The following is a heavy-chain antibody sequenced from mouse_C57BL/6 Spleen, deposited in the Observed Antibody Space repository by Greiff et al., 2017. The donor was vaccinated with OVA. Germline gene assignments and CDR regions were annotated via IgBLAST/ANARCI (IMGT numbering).Heavy chain of an antibody. Sequence: VKLMESGAELVRPGASVKLSCKASGYTFTDYYINWVKQRPGQGLEWIARIYPGSGNTYYNEKFKGKATLTAAKSSSTAYMQLSSLTSEDSAVYFCARGVTETDYGGKGTTHTVSS. CDR3: ARGVTETDY. CDR1: GYTFTDYY. CDR2: IYPGSGNT. D-gene: IGHD4-1*01. J-gene: IGHJ2*01. V-gene: IGHV1-76*01.